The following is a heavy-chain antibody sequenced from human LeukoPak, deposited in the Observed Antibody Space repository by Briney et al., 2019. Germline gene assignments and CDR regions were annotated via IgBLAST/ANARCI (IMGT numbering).Heavy chain of an antibody. Sequence: GGSLRLSCAASGFTFSSYAMTWVRQAPGKGLEWVSSITSGDSTYYTDSVQGRFTISRDTSKNSLYLQMNSLRAEDTAVYYCARDHSSGWYGYAFDVWGQGTMVTVSS. V-gene: IGHV3-23*01. CDR3: ARDHSSGWYGYAFDV. J-gene: IGHJ3*01. D-gene: IGHD6-19*01. CDR2: ITSGDST. CDR1: GFTFSSYA.